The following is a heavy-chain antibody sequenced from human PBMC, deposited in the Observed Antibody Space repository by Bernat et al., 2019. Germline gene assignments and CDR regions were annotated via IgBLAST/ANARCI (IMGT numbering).Heavy chain of an antibody. D-gene: IGHD3-10*01. CDR2: INPNSAGT. J-gene: IGHJ5*02. CDR3: ARAYYGSGRTGFDP. Sequence: QVQLVQSGAEVKKPGASVKVSCKASAYTFSGYYIHWVRQAPGQGLEWMGRINPNSAGTNYAQKFQGWVTMTRDTSSSTAYMELSRLTSDDTAVYYCARAYYGSGRTGFDPWGQGTLVTVSS. V-gene: IGHV1-2*04. CDR1: AYTFSGYY.